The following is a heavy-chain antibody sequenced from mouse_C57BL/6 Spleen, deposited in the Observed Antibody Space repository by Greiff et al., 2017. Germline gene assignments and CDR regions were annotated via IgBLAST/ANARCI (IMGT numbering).Heavy chain of an antibody. Sequence: EVKVEESGPGLVKPSQSLSLTCSVTGYSITSGYYWNWIRQFPGNKLEWMGYISYDGSNNYNPSLKNRISITRDTSKNQFFLKLNSVTTEDTATYYCAREGSSYFDYWGQGTTLTVSS. CDR3: AREGSSYFDY. CDR1: GYSITSGYY. J-gene: IGHJ2*01. V-gene: IGHV3-6*01. CDR2: ISYDGSN.